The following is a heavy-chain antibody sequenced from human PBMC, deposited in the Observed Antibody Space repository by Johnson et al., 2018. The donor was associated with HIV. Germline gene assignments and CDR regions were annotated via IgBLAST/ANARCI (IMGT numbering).Heavy chain of an antibody. J-gene: IGHJ3*01. Sequence: EVQLVESGGGVVQPGRSLRLSCAASGFTFDDYAMHWVRQAPGKGLEWVSAISGSGGSTYYADSVKGRFTISRDNSKNTLYLQMNSLRAEDTAVYYCAKGPMGHYYGSGTYGGSYYSGAFDGWGQGAMVTVSS. CDR3: AKGPMGHYYGSGTYGGSYYSGAFDG. CDR2: ISGSGGST. CDR1: GFTFDDYA. V-gene: IGHV3-23*04. D-gene: IGHD3-10*01.